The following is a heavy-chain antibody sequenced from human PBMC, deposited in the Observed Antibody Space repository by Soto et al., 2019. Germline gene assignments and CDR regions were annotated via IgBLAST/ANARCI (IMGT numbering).Heavy chain of an antibody. CDR3: AKGLDTSGPYVRVLDS. V-gene: IGHV3-23*01. J-gene: IGHJ4*02. Sequence: EVQLLESGGGLVQPGGSLRVSCAASGFSFSANAMNWVRQAPGRGPEWVSAIGGSGSTIYYADSVQGRFTISRDNSKNTLCLQMDSLRAEDTAVYYCAKGLDTSGPYVRVLDSWGQGTLVTVSS. CDR2: IGGSGSTI. CDR1: GFSFSANA. D-gene: IGHD3-22*01.